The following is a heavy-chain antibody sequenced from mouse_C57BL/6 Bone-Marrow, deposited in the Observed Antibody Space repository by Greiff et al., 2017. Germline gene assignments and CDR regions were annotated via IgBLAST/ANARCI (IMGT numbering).Heavy chain of an antibody. D-gene: IGHD2-4*01. CDR1: GFTFSSYA. CDR3: ARVYYDYEFYAMYY. V-gene: IGHV5-4*01. J-gene: IGHJ4*01. CDR2: ISDGGSYT. Sequence: EVQVVESGGGLVKPGGSLKLSCAASGFTFSSYAMSWVRQTPEQRLEWVATISDGGSYTYYPDNVKGRFTISRDNAKNNLYLQMSHLKSEDTAMYYCARVYYDYEFYAMYYWGQGTSVTVSS.